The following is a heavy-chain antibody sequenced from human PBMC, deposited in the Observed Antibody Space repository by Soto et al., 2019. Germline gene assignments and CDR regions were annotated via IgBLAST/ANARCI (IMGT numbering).Heavy chain of an antibody. CDR3: GRGYVDFYDRSGYKGFFCAFDI. V-gene: IGHV3-30-3*01. CDR1: GFTFSSYA. CDR2: ISYDGSNK. D-gene: IGHD3-22*01. Sequence: QVQLVESGGGVVQPGRSLRLSCAASGFTFSSYAMHWVRQAPGKGLEWVAVISYDGSNKYYADSVKGRFTISRDNSKKTLDPPMNKLGGEDKGVYYCGRGYVDFYDRSGYKGFFCAFDIWGQGTMVTVSS. J-gene: IGHJ3*02.